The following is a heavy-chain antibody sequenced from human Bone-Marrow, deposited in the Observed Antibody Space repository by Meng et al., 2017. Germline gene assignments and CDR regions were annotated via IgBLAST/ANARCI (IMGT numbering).Heavy chain of an antibody. J-gene: IGHJ4*02. D-gene: IGHD4-17*01. CDR1: GGTFSSYA. CDR2: IIPIFGTA. Sequence: QVEVVPSGDEGKKPGSSVKVSCKASGGTFSSYAISWVRQAPGQGLEWMGGIIPIFGTANYAQKFQGRVTITADESTSTAYMELSSLRSEDTAVYYCARTYGDYCFDYWGQGTLVTVSS. V-gene: IGHV1-69*01. CDR3: ARTYGDYCFDY.